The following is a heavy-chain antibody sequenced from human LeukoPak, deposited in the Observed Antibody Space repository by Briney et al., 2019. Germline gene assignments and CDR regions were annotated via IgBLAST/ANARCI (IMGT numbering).Heavy chain of an antibody. V-gene: IGHV4-34*01. CDR3: ARGYYPPRWYFDL. Sequence: PWETLSLTCALYGGSFSSYSWSWTWIPQTPEKGLEWIGEIIEKGNANSNPSLKSRVTIDLDTPKNQFSLKLTSMTAADTAMYYCARGYYPPRWYFDLWGRGTLVTVS. D-gene: IGHD3-10*01. J-gene: IGHJ2*01. CDR2: IIEKGNA. CDR1: GGSFSSYS.